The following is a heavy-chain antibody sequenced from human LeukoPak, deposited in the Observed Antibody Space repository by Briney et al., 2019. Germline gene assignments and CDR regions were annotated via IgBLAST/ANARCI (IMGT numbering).Heavy chain of an antibody. J-gene: IGHJ5*02. V-gene: IGHV4-59*08. CDR3: ARHYYGSGSHGGYNWFDP. Sequence: PSETLSLTCSVSGGSISNFYWSWIRQSPGKGLEWIGYISYSGSTNYNPSLKSRVTISVDTSKNQFSLKLSSVTAAETAVYYCARHYYGSGSHGGYNWFDPWGQGTLVTVSS. CDR1: GGSISNFY. D-gene: IGHD3-10*01. CDR2: ISYSGST.